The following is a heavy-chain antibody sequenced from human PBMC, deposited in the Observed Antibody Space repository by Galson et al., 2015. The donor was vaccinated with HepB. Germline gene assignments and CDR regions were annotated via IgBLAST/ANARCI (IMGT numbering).Heavy chain of an antibody. J-gene: IGHJ4*02. CDR1: GFTVSSNY. Sequence: SLRLSCAASGFTVSSNYMSWVRQAPGKGLECVSVIYSGGSTYYADSVRGRFTISRDNSKNTLYLQMNGLRAEDTAVYYCWGGAYVEDYWGQGTLVTVSS. CDR2: IYSGGST. D-gene: IGHD5-12*01. CDR3: WGGAYVEDY. V-gene: IGHV3-53*01.